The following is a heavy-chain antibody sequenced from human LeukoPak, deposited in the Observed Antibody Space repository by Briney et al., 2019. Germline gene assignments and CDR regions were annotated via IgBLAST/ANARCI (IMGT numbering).Heavy chain of an antibody. CDR1: GFTFSDSF. CDR2: SRNKADSYTA. D-gene: IGHD6-13*01. J-gene: IGHJ4*02. Sequence: GGSLRLSCAASGFTFSDSFMSWVRQAPGKGLEWVGRSRNKADSYTAEYAASVKGGFTISRDESKNSLYLQISSLETEDAAVYYCATSSWYRLAYWGQGSLVTVSS. CDR3: ATSSWYRLAY. V-gene: IGHV3-72*01.